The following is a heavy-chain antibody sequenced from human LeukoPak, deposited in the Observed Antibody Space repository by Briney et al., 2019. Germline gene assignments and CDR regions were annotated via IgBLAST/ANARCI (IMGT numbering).Heavy chain of an antibody. V-gene: IGHV1-46*01. CDR2: INPSDGAT. Sequence: ASVKVSCKASGYTFTMYYIHWVRQAPGQGLEWMGMINPSDGATTYAQRFQGRVTMTRDMSTTTVSMDLRSLRSEDTAVYFCARAQRGGLSAILRGLFASCYTYYYMDVWGRGTTVTVSS. CDR1: GYTFTMYY. D-gene: IGHD2-2*02. CDR3: ARAQRGGLSAILRGLFASCYTYYYMDV. J-gene: IGHJ6*03.